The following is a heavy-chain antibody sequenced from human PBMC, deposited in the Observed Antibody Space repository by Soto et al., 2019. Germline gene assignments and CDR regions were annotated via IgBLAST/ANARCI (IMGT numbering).Heavy chain of an antibody. D-gene: IGHD3-3*01. CDR3: ARHQYDFWSGYAPPDFDY. V-gene: IGHV4-39*01. CDR2: IYYSGST. J-gene: IGHJ4*02. CDR1: GGSISSSSYY. Sequence: SETLSLTCTVSGGSISSSSYYWGWIRQPPGKGLEWIGSIYYSGSTYYNPSLKSRVTISVDTSKNQFSLKLSSVTAADTALYYCARHQYDFWSGYAPPDFDYWGQGTLVTVSS.